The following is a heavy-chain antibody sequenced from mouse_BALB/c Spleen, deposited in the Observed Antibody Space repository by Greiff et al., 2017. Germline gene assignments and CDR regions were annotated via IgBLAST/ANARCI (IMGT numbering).Heavy chain of an antibody. V-gene: IGHV4-1*02. CDR3: ARPGYGSSAWFAY. Sequence: EVMLVESGGGLVQPGGSLKLSCAASGFDFSRYWMSWVRQAPGKGLEWIGEINPDSSTINYTPSLKDKFIISRDNAKNTLYLQMSKVRSEDTALYYCARPGYGSSAWFAYWGQGTLVTVSA. CDR1: GFDFSRYW. D-gene: IGHD1-1*01. CDR2: INPDSSTI. J-gene: IGHJ3*01.